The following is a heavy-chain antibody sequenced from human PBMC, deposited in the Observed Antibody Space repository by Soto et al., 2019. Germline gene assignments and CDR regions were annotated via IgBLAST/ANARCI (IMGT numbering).Heavy chain of an antibody. CDR1: GFTFGDNG. D-gene: IGHD5-12*01. J-gene: IGHJ2*01. Sequence: EVQLLESGGGLVQPGGSLRLSCAGSGFTFGDNGMRWVRQAPGKCLEWLSTISKSGTTTYYADSVQGRFTISRDNSKNTMFVEMNSLRVEDTAVYYCARDRGYCGSDSCHWCFDLWGRGTLVTVSS. CDR2: ISKSGTTT. CDR3: ARDRGYCGSDSCHWCFDL. V-gene: IGHV3-23*01.